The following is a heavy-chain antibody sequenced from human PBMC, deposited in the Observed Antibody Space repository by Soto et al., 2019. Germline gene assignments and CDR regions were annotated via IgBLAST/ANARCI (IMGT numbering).Heavy chain of an antibody. J-gene: IGHJ6*02. CDR1: GGTFSNYA. Sequence: QVQLVQSGAEVKKPGSSVKVSCKVSGGTFSNYAIDWVRLAPGHGLEWMGGIVPIFGTTYYTQKFQGRATIIADDSTATAYLEMSSLGSEDTAIYYCARVEAVAGLYNDHGLDVWGQGTAVTVSS. V-gene: IGHV1-69*12. CDR3: ARVEAVAGLYNDHGLDV. CDR2: IVPIFGTT. D-gene: IGHD6-19*01.